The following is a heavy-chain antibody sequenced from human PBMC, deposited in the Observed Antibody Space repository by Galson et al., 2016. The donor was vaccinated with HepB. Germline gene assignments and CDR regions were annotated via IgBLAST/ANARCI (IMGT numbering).Heavy chain of an antibody. J-gene: IGHJ4*02. Sequence: SLRLSCAASGFTFRNYVMSWVRQAPGKGLEWISAISGSGAITNYADSVKGRFTISRDNSKNTLYLQMNSLRVKDTAVYYCAKDSVSGSYSPYFFDYWGQGILVTVSS. D-gene: IGHD1-26*01. CDR2: ISGSGAIT. V-gene: IGHV3-23*01. CDR1: GFTFRNYV. CDR3: AKDSVSGSYSPYFFDY.